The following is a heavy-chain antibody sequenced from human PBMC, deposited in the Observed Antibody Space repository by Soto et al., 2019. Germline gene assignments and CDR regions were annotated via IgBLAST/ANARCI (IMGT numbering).Heavy chain of an antibody. D-gene: IGHD3-10*01. CDR1: GYTFTSYD. J-gene: IGHJ5*02. V-gene: IGHV1-8*01. CDR2: MNPNSGNT. CDR3: ARGAPYYGSGTAPVGDYWFDP. Sequence: GASVKVSCKASGYTFTSYDINWVRQATGQGLEWMGWMNPNSGNTGYAQKFQGRVTMTRNTSISTAYMELSSLRSEDTAVYYCARGAPYYGSGTAPVGDYWFDPWGQGTLVTVSS.